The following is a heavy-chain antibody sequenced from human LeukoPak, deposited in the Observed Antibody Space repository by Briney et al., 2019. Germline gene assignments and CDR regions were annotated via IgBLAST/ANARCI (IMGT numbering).Heavy chain of an antibody. Sequence: ASVKVSCKASGYTFTTYGISWVRQAPGQGLEWMGWITVYNGNTNYAQKFQGRVTVTTDTSTSTAYMEVRSLRSDDTAVYYCARVHYYDSSGYYYSDYWGQGTLVTVSS. CDR3: ARVHYYDSSGYYYSDY. CDR1: GYTFTTYG. V-gene: IGHV1-18*01. CDR2: ITVYNGNT. J-gene: IGHJ4*02. D-gene: IGHD3-22*01.